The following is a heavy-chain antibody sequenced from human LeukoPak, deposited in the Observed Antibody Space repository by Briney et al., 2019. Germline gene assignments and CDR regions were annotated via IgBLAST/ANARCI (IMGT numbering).Heavy chain of an antibody. Sequence: GASVKVSCKASGYTFPSYYMHWVRQAPGQGLEWMGIINPSGGSTSYAQKFQGRVTMTRDMSTSTVYMELSSLRSEDTAVYYCARDLEGSSWYAAEFGYWGQGTLVTVSS. CDR2: INPSGGST. V-gene: IGHV1-46*01. D-gene: IGHD6-13*01. J-gene: IGHJ4*02. CDR1: GYTFPSYY. CDR3: ARDLEGSSWYAAEFGY.